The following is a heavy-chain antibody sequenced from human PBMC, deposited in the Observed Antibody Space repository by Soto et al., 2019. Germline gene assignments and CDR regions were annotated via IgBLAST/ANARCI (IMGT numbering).Heavy chain of an antibody. CDR2: INHSGST. CDR3: ARFRPPLYKTFGELLSHDAFDI. Sequence: SETLSLTCAVYGGSFSGYYWSWIRQPPGKGLGWIGEINHSGSTNYNPSLKSRVTISVDTSKNQFSLKLSSVTAADTGVYYCARFRPPLYKTFGELLSHDAFDIWGKGTMVTVSS. V-gene: IGHV4-34*01. D-gene: IGHD3-10*01. CDR1: GGSFSGYY. J-gene: IGHJ3*02.